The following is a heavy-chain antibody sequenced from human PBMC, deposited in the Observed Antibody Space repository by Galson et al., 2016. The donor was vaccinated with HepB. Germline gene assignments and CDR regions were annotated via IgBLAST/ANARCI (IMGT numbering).Heavy chain of an antibody. Sequence: SLRLSCAASGFTFSRYGMHWVRQAPGKGLEWVAVISYDGGDKHYADSVKGRFTVSRDNSKNTLFLQMNSLRVEDTALYYCAKLDCGRDCPRDDWGQGTQVTVS. CDR1: GFTFSRYG. CDR3: AKLDCGRDCPRDD. D-gene: IGHD2-21*02. CDR2: ISYDGGDK. J-gene: IGHJ4*02. V-gene: IGHV3-30*19.